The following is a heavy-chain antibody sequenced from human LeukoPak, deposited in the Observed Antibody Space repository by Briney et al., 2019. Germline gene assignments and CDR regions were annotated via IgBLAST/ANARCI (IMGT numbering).Heavy chain of an antibody. J-gene: IGHJ5*02. CDR1: GGSISSGGYY. Sequence: SETLSLTCTVSGGSISSGGYYWSWIRQHPGKGLEWIGYIHYSGSTYYNPSLKSRVTISVDTSKNQFSLKLSSVTAADTAVYYCARGGMVRGVIGANWFDPWGQGTLVTVSS. CDR2: IHYSGST. V-gene: IGHV4-31*03. D-gene: IGHD3-10*01. CDR3: ARGGMVRGVIGANWFDP.